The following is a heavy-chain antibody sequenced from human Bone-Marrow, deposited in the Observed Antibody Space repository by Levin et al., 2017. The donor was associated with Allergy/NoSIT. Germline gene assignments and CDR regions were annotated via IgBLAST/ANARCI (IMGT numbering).Heavy chain of an antibody. Sequence: HPGGSLRLSCAASGFTFRNHWMSWVRQAPGKGLVWVSQINNDGSNTNYADSVKGRFTISRDNAKSTVYLQMNSLRAEDTAVYYCGDIHADKWGQGILVTVSS. J-gene: IGHJ1*01. CDR1: GFTFRNHW. CDR3: GDIHADK. CDR2: INNDGSNT. V-gene: IGHV3-74*01.